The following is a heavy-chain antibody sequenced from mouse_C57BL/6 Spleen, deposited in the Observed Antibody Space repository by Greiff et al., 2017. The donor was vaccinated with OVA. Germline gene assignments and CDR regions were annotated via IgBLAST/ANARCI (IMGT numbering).Heavy chain of an antibody. CDR3: ARDVCSSSAWFAY. Sequence: EVKLVESGGGLVKPGGSLKLSCAASGFTFSSYDMSWVRQTPEQRLEWVATISDGGSYTYYPDNVKGRFTISRDNAKNNMDLQMSHMKSEDTAMDYCARDVCSSSAWFAYWGQGTLVTVSA. D-gene: IGHD1-1*01. CDR2: ISDGGSYT. V-gene: IGHV5-4*01. CDR1: GFTFSSYD. J-gene: IGHJ3*01.